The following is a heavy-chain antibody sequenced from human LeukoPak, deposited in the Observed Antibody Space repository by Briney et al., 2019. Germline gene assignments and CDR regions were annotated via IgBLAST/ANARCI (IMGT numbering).Heavy chain of an antibody. V-gene: IGHV1-2*02. Sequence: ASVKVSRKCSGYTFTGYYMYWVRQAPCQGLEWMGWINPNSGGTKYAQKFQGRVTMTRDTSISTAYMELSRLTSDDTAVYYCARGEQWLFVDFWGQGTLVTVSS. CDR3: ARGEQWLFVDF. D-gene: IGHD6-19*01. CDR1: GYTFTGYY. J-gene: IGHJ4*02. CDR2: INPNSGGT.